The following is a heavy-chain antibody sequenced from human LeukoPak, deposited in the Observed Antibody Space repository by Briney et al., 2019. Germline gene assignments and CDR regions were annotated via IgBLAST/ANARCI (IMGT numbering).Heavy chain of an antibody. CDR3: TTSLTSGAYIDY. D-gene: IGHD2-15*01. J-gene: IGHJ4*02. CDR2: IKSKTDGGTT. Sequence: MAGGSLRLSCAASGFTFSTYSMTWVRQAPGKGLEWVGRIKSKTDGGTTDYAAPVKGRFTISRDDSKNALYLQMNSLKTEDTAVYYCTTSLTSGAYIDYWGQGTLVTVSS. V-gene: IGHV3-15*01. CDR1: GFTFSTYS.